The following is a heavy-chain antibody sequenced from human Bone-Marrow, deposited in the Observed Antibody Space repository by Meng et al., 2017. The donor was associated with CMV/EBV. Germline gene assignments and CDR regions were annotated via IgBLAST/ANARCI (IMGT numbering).Heavy chain of an antibody. Sequence: GSLRLSCAVYGGSFSGYYWSWIRQPPGKGLEWIGEINHSGSTNYNPSLKSRVTISVDTSKNQFSLKLSSVTAADTAVYYCARSGDSSGYYYPGPFDYWGQGTLVTVSS. D-gene: IGHD3-22*01. CDR3: ARSGDSSGYYYPGPFDY. CDR2: INHSGST. CDR1: GGSFSGYY. V-gene: IGHV4-34*01. J-gene: IGHJ4*02.